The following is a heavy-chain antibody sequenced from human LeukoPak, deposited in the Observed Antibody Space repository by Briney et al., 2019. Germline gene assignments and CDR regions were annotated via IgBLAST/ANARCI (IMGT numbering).Heavy chain of an antibody. CDR3: AQSEYDYRSRFDN. CDR1: GFTFSNYN. Sequence: GGSLRLSCAASGFTFSNYNMNWVRQAPGKGLEWVSFINSVSSAMYCGDSVKGRFTISRGNAKNSLYLQMNSLRAEDTAVYYCAQSEYDYRSRFDNWGQGTLVTVSS. J-gene: IGHJ4*02. CDR2: INSVSSAM. V-gene: IGHV3-48*01. D-gene: IGHD5-12*01.